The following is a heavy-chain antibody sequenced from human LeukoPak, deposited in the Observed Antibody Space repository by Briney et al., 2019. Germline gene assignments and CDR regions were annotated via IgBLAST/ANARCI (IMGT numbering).Heavy chain of an antibody. CDR1: GGTFSSYA. J-gene: IGHJ3*02. V-gene: IGHV1-69*05. CDR3: ARGGSYFLAFDI. Sequence: SVKVSCKASGGTFSSYAISWVRQAPGQGLEWRGGIIPIFGTANYAQKFQGRVTITTDESTSTAYMELSSLRSEDTAVYYCARGGSYFLAFDIWGQGTMVTVSS. CDR2: IIPIFGTA. D-gene: IGHD1-26*01.